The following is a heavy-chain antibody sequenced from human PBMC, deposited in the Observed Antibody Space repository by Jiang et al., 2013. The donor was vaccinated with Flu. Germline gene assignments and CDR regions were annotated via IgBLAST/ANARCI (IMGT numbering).Heavy chain of an antibody. CDR1: GYSFSNYW. J-gene: IGHJ3*02. CDR2: IYPGGSDT. V-gene: IGHV5-51*01. Sequence: PGESLKLSCKGSGYSFSNYWIGWVRQMPGKGLEWMGIIYPGGSDTRYSPSFEGQVTIPADKSINTAYVQWSSLKASDTAMYFCAAAYSTSWYTAAFDIWGRGTMVTVSS. CDR3: AAAYSTSWYTAAFDI. D-gene: IGHD6-13*01.